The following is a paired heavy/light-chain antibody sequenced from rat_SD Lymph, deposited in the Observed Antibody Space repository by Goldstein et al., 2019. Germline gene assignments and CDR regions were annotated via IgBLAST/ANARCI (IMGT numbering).Light chain of an antibody. Sequence: DVVLTQTPVSLSVTLGDQASISCRSSQSLVYSDGNTYLKWYLQKPGQSPQLLIYEVSNRFSGVPDRFIGSGSGTDFTLKISRVEPEDLGVYYCFQATHDPYTFGAGTKLELK. CDR1: QSLVYSDGNTY. CDR2: EVS. J-gene: IGKJ2-3*01. V-gene: IGKV1S23*01. CDR3: FQATHDPYT.
Heavy chain of an antibody. CDR2: ISYDGGST. CDR1: GFTFSDYY. Sequence: EVQLVESGGGLVQPGRSLKLSCAASGFTFSDYYMAWVRQAPTKGLEWVASISYDGGSTYYRDSVKGRFTISRDNAKSSLYLQMDSLRSEDTATYYCTTPWVMDAWGQGASVTVSS. J-gene: IGHJ4*01. V-gene: IGHV5-20*01. CDR3: TTPWVMDA.